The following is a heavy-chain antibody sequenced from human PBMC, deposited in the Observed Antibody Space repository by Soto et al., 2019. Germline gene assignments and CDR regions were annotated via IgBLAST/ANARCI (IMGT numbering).Heavy chain of an antibody. CDR2: INPNSGGT. J-gene: IGHJ4*02. CDR1: GYTFTGYY. V-gene: IGHV1-2*02. Sequence: QVQLVQSGAEVKKPGASVKVSCKASGYTFTGYYMHWVRQDPGQGLEWMGWINPNSGGTKNPQKFQGRVTMTRDTSITTVYMSLTGLKSDDTAVYYCARDLAKGGGSAGFDYWGQGTLVAVSS. D-gene: IGHD2-15*01. CDR3: ARDLAKGGGSAGFDY.